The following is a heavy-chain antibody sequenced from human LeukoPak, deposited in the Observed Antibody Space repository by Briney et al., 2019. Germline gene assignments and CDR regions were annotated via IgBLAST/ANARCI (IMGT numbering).Heavy chain of an antibody. CDR2: ISYDESHQ. V-gene: IGHV3-30*01. CDR1: GFTFSHYA. D-gene: IGHD1-26*01. CDR3: ARARNGTLKY. Sequence: GGSLRLSCAASGFTFSHYAMHWVRQAPGKGLEWVAVISYDESHQYSADSVKGRLTISRDNSRHTLYLQMNSLRPEDTAVYYCARARNGTLKYWGQGTLVTVSS. J-gene: IGHJ4*02.